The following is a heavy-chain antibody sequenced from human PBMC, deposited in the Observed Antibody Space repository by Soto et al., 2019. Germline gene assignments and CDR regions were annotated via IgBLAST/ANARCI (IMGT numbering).Heavy chain of an antibody. V-gene: IGHV1-3*01. CDR1: GYTFTSYA. D-gene: IGHD3-9*01. CDR3: ARTSATGYYTGDY. Sequence: ASVKVSCKASGYTFTSYAIHWVSQAPGQRLERMGWINAGIGNTKYSQKFQGRVTITRDTSASTAYMELSSLRSEDTAVFYCARTSATGYYTGDYWGQGTLVTVSS. CDR2: INAGIGNT. J-gene: IGHJ4*02.